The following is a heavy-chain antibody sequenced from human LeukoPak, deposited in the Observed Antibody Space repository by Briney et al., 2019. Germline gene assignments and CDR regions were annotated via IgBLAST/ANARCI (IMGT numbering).Heavy chain of an antibody. CDR2: IYTGGTT. J-gene: IGHJ4*02. D-gene: IGHD3-22*01. CDR3: ARANYDGSDY. CDR1: GGSISSYY. Sequence: SETLSLTCTVSGGSISSYYWSWIRQPAGKGLEWIGRIYTGGTTNYNPSLKSRVTMSVDTSKNQFSLKMRSVTAAETAVYYCARANYDGSDYWGQGTLVTVSS. V-gene: IGHV4-4*07.